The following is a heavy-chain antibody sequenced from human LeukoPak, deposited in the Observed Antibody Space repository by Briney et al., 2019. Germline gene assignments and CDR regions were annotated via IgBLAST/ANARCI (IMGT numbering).Heavy chain of an antibody. D-gene: IGHD5-18*01. Sequence: PGGSLRLSCAASGFTFSNYWMSWVRQAPGKGLEWVANIKPDGSDQYYVDSVKGRFTISRDNAKNSLYLQMNSLRAEDTAVYYCAREDGYSYGYFDYWGQGTLVTVSS. CDR2: IKPDGSDQ. J-gene: IGHJ4*02. CDR3: AREDGYSYGYFDY. CDR1: GFTFSNYW. V-gene: IGHV3-7*03.